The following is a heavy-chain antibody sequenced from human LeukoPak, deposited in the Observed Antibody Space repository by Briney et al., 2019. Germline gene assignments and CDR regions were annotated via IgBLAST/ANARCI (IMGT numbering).Heavy chain of an antibody. Sequence: NCHTNYAQKLQGRVTMNTEKSKSTAYMEVKRLRAEDTAVYYCARDRAYYGSGSPKYFQHWGQGTLVTASS. D-gene: IGHD3-10*01. CDR2: NCHT. V-gene: IGHV1-18*01. CDR3: ARDRAYYGSGSPKYFQH. J-gene: IGHJ1*01.